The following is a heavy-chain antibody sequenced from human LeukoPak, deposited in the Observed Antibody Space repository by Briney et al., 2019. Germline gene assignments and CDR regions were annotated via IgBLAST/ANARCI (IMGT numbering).Heavy chain of an antibody. D-gene: IGHD4-17*01. Sequence: SETLSLTCAVSGGSISSSNWWSWVRQPPGKGLEWIGEIHRSGSTNCNPSLKSRVTISVDKSKNQFSLMLTSVTAADTAVYYCARNGYYSADYWGQGTLVTVSS. CDR2: IHRSGST. V-gene: IGHV4-4*02. J-gene: IGHJ4*02. CDR1: GGSISSSNW. CDR3: ARNGYYSADY.